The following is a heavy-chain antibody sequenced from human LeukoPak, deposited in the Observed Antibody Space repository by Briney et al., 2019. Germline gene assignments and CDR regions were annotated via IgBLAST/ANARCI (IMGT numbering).Heavy chain of an antibody. J-gene: IGHJ6*03. CDR2: IYTSGST. CDR1: GGSISSYY. CDR3: ARVSTSAVNYYYYYYMDV. Sequence: SETLSLTCTVSGGSISSYYWSWIRQPAGKGLEWIGRIYTSGSTNYNPSLKSRVTMSVDTSKNQFSLKLSSVTAADTAVYYCARVSTSAVNYYYYYYMDVWGKGTTVTVSS. V-gene: IGHV4-4*07. D-gene: IGHD2-2*01.